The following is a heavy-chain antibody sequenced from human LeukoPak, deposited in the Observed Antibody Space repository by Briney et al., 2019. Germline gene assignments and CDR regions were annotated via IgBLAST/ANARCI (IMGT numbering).Heavy chain of an antibody. CDR1: GGSISNYY. Sequence: SETLSLTCTVSGGSISNYYWSWIRQPPGKGLEWIGYVYYSGSTNYNPSLKSRVTISVDTSKNQFSLKLSSVTAADTAVYYCARGRGFWSGYYTGVSYWGQGTLVTVSS. J-gene: IGHJ4*02. CDR2: VYYSGST. D-gene: IGHD3-3*01. V-gene: IGHV4-59*12. CDR3: ARGRGFWSGYYTGVSY.